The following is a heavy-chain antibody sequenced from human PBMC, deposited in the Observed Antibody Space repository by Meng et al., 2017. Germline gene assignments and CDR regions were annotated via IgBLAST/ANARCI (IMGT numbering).Heavy chain of an antibody. V-gene: IGHV4-34*01. CDR1: IGSFGCYH. CDR3: VRGRRIAVYKVFDP. J-gene: IGHJ5*02. CDR2: INHSGST. D-gene: IGHD6-19*01. Sequence: QLRQRRARLWKHLQTQCPPCAVFIGSFGCYHRSWIRQPPGKGLEWIGVINHSGSTNYNPSLKSRVTISVDTSKNQFSLKLSSVTAADTAVYYCVRGRRIAVYKVFDPWGQGTLVTVSS.